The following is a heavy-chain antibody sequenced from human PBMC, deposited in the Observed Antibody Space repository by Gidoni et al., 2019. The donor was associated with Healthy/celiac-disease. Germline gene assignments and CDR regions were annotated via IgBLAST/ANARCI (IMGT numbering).Heavy chain of an antibody. Sequence: EVQLVESGGGLVKPGGSLRLSCAASGFTFRSYSMNWVRQAPGKGLEWVSSISSSSSYKYYADSVKGRFTISRDNAKNSLYLQMNSLRAEDTAVYYCAREFEERGVGYFDYWGQGTLVTVSS. CDR2: ISSSSSYK. J-gene: IGHJ4*02. CDR3: AREFEERGVGYFDY. V-gene: IGHV3-21*01. D-gene: IGHD3-10*01. CDR1: GFTFRSYS.